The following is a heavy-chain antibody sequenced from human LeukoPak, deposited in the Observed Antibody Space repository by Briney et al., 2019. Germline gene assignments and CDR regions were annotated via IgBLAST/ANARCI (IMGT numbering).Heavy chain of an antibody. Sequence: PGGSLRLSCAASGFTFNSYSMNWFRQAPGKGLEWVSCISGSGDNTYYPDSVRGRFTISRDNLKNTLYLQMDSLRAEDTAVYYCAKIPQVSIFGVPNFDDWGQGTLVTVSS. CDR2: ISGSGDNT. CDR1: GFTFNSYS. D-gene: IGHD3-3*01. J-gene: IGHJ4*02. CDR3: AKIPQVSIFGVPNFDD. V-gene: IGHV3-23*01.